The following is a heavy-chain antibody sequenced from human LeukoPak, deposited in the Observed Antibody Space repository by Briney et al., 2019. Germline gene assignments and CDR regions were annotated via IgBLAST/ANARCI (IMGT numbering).Heavy chain of an antibody. J-gene: IGHJ4*02. CDR2: IYYSGST. CDR1: GGSISSSSYY. Sequence: SETLSLTCTVSGGSISSSSYYWGWIRQPPGKGLEWIGSIYYSGSTYYNPSLKSRVTISVDTSKNQFSLKLSSVTAADTAVYYCSLQTYYYGSGSYYKAYWDLDYWGQGTLVTVSS. CDR3: SLQTYYYGSGSYYKAYWDLDY. D-gene: IGHD3-10*01. V-gene: IGHV4-39*01.